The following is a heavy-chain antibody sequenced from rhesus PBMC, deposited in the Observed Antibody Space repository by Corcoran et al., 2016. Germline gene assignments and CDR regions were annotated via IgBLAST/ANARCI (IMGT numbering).Heavy chain of an antibody. CDR3: ARSAATKHFDY. J-gene: IGHJ4*01. Sequence: QVQLQESGPELVKPSETLSLTCAVSGGATSSYYWSCTRPPPGKGLEWIGYISGSSGSTTYNPSLKSRVTLSVDTSKSQLSLKLSSVTAADTAVYFCARSAATKHFDYWGQGVLVTVSS. V-gene: IGHV4S11*01. D-gene: IGHD6-25*01. CDR2: ISGSSGST. CDR1: GGATSSYY.